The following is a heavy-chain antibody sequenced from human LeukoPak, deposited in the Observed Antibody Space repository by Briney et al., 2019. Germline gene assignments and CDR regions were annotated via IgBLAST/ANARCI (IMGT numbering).Heavy chain of an antibody. CDR3: ARDGLKVTAKYYYYGMDV. CDR2: ISAYNGNT. CDR1: GYTFTSYG. Sequence: ASVKVSCKASGYTFTSYGISWVRQAPGQGLEWMGWISAYNGNTNYAQKLQGRVTMTTDTSTSTAYMELRSLRSDDTAVYYCARDGLKVTAKYYYYGMDVWGQGTTVTVSS. V-gene: IGHV1-18*01. D-gene: IGHD2-21*02. J-gene: IGHJ6*02.